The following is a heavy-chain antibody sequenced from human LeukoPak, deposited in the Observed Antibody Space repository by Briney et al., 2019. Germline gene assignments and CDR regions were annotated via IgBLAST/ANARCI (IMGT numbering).Heavy chain of an antibody. CDR1: GGSFSGYY. CDR3: ARGRFRSPNWFDP. Sequence: SETPSLTCAVYGGSFSGYYWSRIRQPPGKGLEWIGEINHSGSTNYNPSPKSRVTISVDTSKNQFSLKLSSVTAADTAVYYCARGRFRSPNWFDPWGQGTLVTVSS. D-gene: IGHD1-14*01. V-gene: IGHV4-34*01. CDR2: INHSGST. J-gene: IGHJ5*02.